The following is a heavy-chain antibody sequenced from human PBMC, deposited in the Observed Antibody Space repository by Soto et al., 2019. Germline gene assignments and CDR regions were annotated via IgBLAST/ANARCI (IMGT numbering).Heavy chain of an antibody. Sequence: QVQVVQSGAEEKKPGASVKVSCKASGYTFTSYAIHWVRQAPGQRLEWMGWINAGNGNTKYSQKFQGRVTITRDTSASTADMELSSLRSEDTAVYYCARGITLPTPLDCCGQGALVTVSS. CDR3: ARGITLPTPLDC. CDR1: GYTFTSYA. V-gene: IGHV1-3*05. D-gene: IGHD1-20*01. J-gene: IGHJ4*02. CDR2: INAGNGNT.